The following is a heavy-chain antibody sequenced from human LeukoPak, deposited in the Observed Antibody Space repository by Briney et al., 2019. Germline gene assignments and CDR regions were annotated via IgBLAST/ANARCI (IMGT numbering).Heavy chain of an antibody. CDR2: LTTSGSTI. J-gene: IGHJ4*02. CDR3: ARNGGYSPLDY. D-gene: IGHD6-13*01. V-gene: IGHV3-11*01. CDR1: GFTFSDYY. Sequence: PGGSLRLSCVASGFTFSDYYMNWIRQAPGKGLEWVSYLTTSGSTIYYIDSVKGRFTISRDNAKNSLYLQMNSLRAEDTAVYYCARNGGYSPLDYWGQGTLVTVSS.